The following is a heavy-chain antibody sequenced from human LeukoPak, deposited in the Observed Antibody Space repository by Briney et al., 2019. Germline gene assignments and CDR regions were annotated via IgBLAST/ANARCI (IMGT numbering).Heavy chain of an antibody. CDR2: IPYDGSDK. V-gene: IGHV3-30-3*01. D-gene: IGHD2-2*01. CDR3: TRDLRQLQEFDY. J-gene: IGHJ4*02. CDR1: GFTFSSYA. Sequence: PGGSLRLSCAASGFTFSSYAMHWVRQAPGKGLEWVAVIPYDGSDKYYADSVKGRFTISRDNSKNTLYLQMNSLRAEDTAVYYCTRDLRQLQEFDYWGQGTLVTVSS.